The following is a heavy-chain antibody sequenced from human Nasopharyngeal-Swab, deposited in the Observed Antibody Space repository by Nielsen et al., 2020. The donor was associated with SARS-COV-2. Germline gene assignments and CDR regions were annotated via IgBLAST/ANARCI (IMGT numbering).Heavy chain of an antibody. CDR2: MNPNSGNT. CDR3: ARGQYRYSSSWYGGNWFDP. Sequence: GSVKVSCKASGDTVNRYDINWGRQATGQGLEWMGWMNPNSGNTGYAQKFQGRVTMTRNTAISTAYMELSSLRSEDTAVYYCARGQYRYSSSWYGGNWFDPWGQGTLVTVSS. V-gene: IGHV1-8*01. CDR1: GDTVNRYD. D-gene: IGHD6-13*01. J-gene: IGHJ5*02.